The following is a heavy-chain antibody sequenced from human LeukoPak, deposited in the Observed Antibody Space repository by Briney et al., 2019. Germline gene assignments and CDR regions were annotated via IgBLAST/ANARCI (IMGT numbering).Heavy chain of an antibody. D-gene: IGHD2-2*01. Sequence: ASVKVSCKASGGTFSSYAISWVRQAPGQGLEWMGLINPSGSSTSNTQKFQGRVTMTRDTSTSTVYMELSSLRSEDTAMYYCARGYCYNSNCFGSFDFWGQGTLVTVSS. V-gene: IGHV1-46*01. CDR2: INPSGSST. CDR3: ARGYCYNSNCFGSFDF. CDR1: GGTFSSYA. J-gene: IGHJ4*02.